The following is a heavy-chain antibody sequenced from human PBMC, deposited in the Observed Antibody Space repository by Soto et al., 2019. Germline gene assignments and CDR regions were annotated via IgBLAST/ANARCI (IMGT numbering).Heavy chain of an antibody. Sequence: EVQLLESGGGLVQPGGSLRLSCAASGFTFSSYAMSWVRQAPGKGLEWASAISGSGGSTYYADSVKGRFTISRDNSKNTLYLQMNSLRAEDTAVYYCAKPGYSYGFSDYYYGMDVWGQGTTVTVSS. J-gene: IGHJ6*02. CDR1: GFTFSSYA. D-gene: IGHD5-18*01. V-gene: IGHV3-23*01. CDR3: AKPGYSYGFSDYYYGMDV. CDR2: ISGSGGST.